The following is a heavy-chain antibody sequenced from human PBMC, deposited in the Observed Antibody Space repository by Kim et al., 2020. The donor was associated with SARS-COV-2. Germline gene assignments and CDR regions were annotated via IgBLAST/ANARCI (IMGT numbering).Heavy chain of an antibody. D-gene: IGHD3-9*01. V-gene: IGHV3-23*01. CDR2: ISGSGGST. CDR1: GFTFSSYA. Sequence: GGSLRLSCAASGFTFSSYAMSWVRQAPGKGLEWVSAISGSGGSTYYADSVKGRFTISRDNSKNTLYLQMNSLRAEDTAVYYCAKDPGFDGGYFDWLLTIDYWGQGTLVTVSS. J-gene: IGHJ4*02. CDR3: AKDPGFDGGYFDWLLTIDY.